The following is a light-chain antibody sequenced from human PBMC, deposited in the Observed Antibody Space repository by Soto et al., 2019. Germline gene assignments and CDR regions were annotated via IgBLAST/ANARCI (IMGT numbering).Light chain of an antibody. CDR1: SSDVGGYNY. CDR3: SSYTSSNTVI. CDR2: DVR. V-gene: IGLV2-14*03. J-gene: IGLJ2*01. Sequence: QSALTQPASVSGSPGHSITISCTGTSSDVGGYNYISWYQQHPGKAPKFIIYDVRNRPSGVSNLFSGSRSGNTASLTISGLQAEDEADYYCSSYTSSNTVIFGGGTKLTVL.